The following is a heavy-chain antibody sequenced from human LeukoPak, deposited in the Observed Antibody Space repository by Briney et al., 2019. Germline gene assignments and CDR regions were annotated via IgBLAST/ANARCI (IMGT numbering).Heavy chain of an antibody. J-gene: IGHJ6*03. Sequence: GSSVKVSCKASGYTFTSYVINWVRQATGQGLDGMGWMNPNSGNTGYAQEFQGRVTITRNTSISTAYMELSSLRSEDTAVYYCARGTSSWTLYYYYYMDVWGKGTTVTVSS. D-gene: IGHD2-2*01. V-gene: IGHV1-8*03. CDR2: MNPNSGNT. CDR1: GYTFTSYV. CDR3: ARGTSSWTLYYYYYMDV.